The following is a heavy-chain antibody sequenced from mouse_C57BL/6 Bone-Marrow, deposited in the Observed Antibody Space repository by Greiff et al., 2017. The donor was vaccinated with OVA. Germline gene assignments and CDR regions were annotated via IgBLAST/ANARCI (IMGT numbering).Heavy chain of an antibody. CDR3: ARDSNQWYFDV. Sequence: EVQRVESGGGLVKPGGSLKLSCAASGFTFSSYAMSWVRQTPEKRLEWVATISDGGSYTYYPDNVKGRFTISRDNAKNNLYLQMSHLKSEDTAMYYCARDSNQWYFDVWGTGTTVTVSS. CDR1: GFTFSSYA. V-gene: IGHV5-4*01. D-gene: IGHD2-5*01. CDR2: ISDGGSYT. J-gene: IGHJ1*03.